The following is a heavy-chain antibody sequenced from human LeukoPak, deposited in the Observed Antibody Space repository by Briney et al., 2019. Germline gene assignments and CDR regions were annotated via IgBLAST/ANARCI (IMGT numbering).Heavy chain of an antibody. CDR2: ISGSGGST. V-gene: IGHV3-23*01. CDR1: GFTFSSYA. J-gene: IGHJ4*02. CDR3: ATKRTEKTYYYDSSGYWDYYFDY. Sequence: PGGSLRLSCAASGFTFSSYAMSWVRQAPGKGLECVSAISGSGGSTYYADSAKGRFTISRDNSKNTLYLQMNSLRAEDTAVYYCATKRTEKTYYYDSSGYWDYYFDYWGQGTLVTVSS. D-gene: IGHD3-22*01.